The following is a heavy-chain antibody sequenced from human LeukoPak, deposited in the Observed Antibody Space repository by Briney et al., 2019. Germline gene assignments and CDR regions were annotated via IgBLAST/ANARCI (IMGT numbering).Heavy chain of an antibody. CDR1: GGSISSYY. V-gene: IGHV4-59*01. J-gene: IGHJ4*02. D-gene: IGHD5-24*01. Sequence: SETLSLTCTVSGGSISSYYWSWIRQPPGKGLEWIGYIYYSGSTNYNPYLKSRVTISVDTSKNQFSLNLSSVDAAETAVDYCARGSGDGYNFVYWGQGTLVTVSS. CDR2: IYYSGST. CDR3: ARGSGDGYNFVY.